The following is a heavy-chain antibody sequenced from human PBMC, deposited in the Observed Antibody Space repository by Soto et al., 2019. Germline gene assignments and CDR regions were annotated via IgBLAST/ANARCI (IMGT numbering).Heavy chain of an antibody. J-gene: IGHJ4*02. CDR3: ARDTSVVVVVPGY. CDR2: ISYDGSNE. D-gene: IGHD2-15*01. CDR1: GFSFSRYA. Sequence: QVQLVESGGGVVQPGRSLRLSCAASGFSFSRYAMHWVGQAPGKGLEWVALISYDGSNEYYADSVEGRFTISRDNSKNTLNRRMYSLRADDTAVYYCARDTSVVVVVPGYWGQGTLVSVSS. V-gene: IGHV3-30*03.